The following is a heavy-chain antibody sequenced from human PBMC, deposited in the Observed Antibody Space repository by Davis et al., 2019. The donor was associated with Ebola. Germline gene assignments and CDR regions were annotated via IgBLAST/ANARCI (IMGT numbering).Heavy chain of an antibody. V-gene: IGHV4-59*04. D-gene: IGHD5-12*01. Sequence: SETLSLTCTVSGGSISSYYWSWIRQPPGKGLEWIGSIYYSGSTYHNPSLKSRVTISVDTSKNQFSLKLSSVTAADTAVYYCASRKDSGYDSLYYYYGMDVWGQGTTVTVSS. CDR2: IYYSGST. CDR3: ASRKDSGYDSLYYYYGMDV. J-gene: IGHJ6*02. CDR1: GGSISSYY.